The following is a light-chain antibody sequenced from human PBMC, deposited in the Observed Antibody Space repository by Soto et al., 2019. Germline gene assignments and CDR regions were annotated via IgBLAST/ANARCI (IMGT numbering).Light chain of an antibody. V-gene: IGLV4-69*01. Sequence: QSVLTQSPSASASLGASVTLTCTLSSGHRNYAIAWHQQQPEKGPRYLMKVNIDGSHNKGDGIPDRFSGSSSGAERYLTISSLQSEDEADYYCQTWGTGIRVFGGGTKFTVL. J-gene: IGLJ2*01. CDR3: QTWGTGIRV. CDR2: VNIDGSH. CDR1: SGHRNYA.